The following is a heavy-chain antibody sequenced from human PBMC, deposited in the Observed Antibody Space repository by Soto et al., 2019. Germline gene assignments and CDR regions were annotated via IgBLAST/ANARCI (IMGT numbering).Heavy chain of an antibody. CDR1: GYTFTKFH. D-gene: IGHD2-21*01. Sequence: QVRLVQSGAEVKKPGASVKISCETSGYTFTKFHLHWVRQAPGQGLEWVGRINPAAGAANYAQPFQGTVSVTTDTSTSTVYMQLSNLRSEDTAVYYCATEGDPRLYAATVFDYWGQGTLLSVSS. J-gene: IGHJ4*02. CDR2: INPAAGAA. V-gene: IGHV1-46*01. CDR3: ATEGDPRLYAATVFDY.